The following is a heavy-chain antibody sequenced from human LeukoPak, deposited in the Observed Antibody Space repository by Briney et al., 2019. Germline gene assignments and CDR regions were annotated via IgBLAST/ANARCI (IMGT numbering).Heavy chain of an antibody. Sequence: GGSLRLSCAASGFRFDRYAMTWVRQAPGKGLEWVSALSYSGTSPYYGDSVKGRFTISRDNSKNTVYLQMNSLRDEDTALYYCAKDSSVLPNALDLWGQGTMVTVSS. V-gene: IGHV3-23*01. D-gene: IGHD4/OR15-4a*01. CDR3: AKDSSVLPNALDL. CDR1: GFRFDRYA. J-gene: IGHJ3*01. CDR2: LSYSGTSP.